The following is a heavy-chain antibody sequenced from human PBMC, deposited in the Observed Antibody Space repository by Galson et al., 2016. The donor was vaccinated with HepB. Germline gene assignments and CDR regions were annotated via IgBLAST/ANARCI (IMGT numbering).Heavy chain of an antibody. J-gene: IGHJ6*02. CDR3: ARAYNWDDEDSGLDV. D-gene: IGHD1-1*01. CDR1: GYSFTSYW. Sequence: QSGAEVTKPGESLRISCQGSGYSFTSYWIHWVRQMPGKGLEWMGAIDPTDSNTNYSPSFQGHVTLSADKSVNTAYLQWSNLKASDTATYYCARAYNWDDEDSGLDVWGQGTSVTVSS. CDR2: IDPTDSNT. V-gene: IGHV5-10-1*01.